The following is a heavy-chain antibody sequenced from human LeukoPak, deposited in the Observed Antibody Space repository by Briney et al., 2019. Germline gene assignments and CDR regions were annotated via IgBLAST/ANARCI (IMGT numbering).Heavy chain of an antibody. V-gene: IGHV3-30*02. D-gene: IGHD2-21*01. CDR3: AKDVNAYCSGDCSDY. Sequence: PGRSLRLSCAASGFTFSSYGMHWVRQAPGKGLEWVAFIRYDGSNKYYADSVKGRFTISRDSSKNMVSLEMNSLRTEDTAVYYCAKDVNAYCSGDCSDYWGQGTLVTVSS. CDR2: IRYDGSNK. J-gene: IGHJ4*02. CDR1: GFTFSSYG.